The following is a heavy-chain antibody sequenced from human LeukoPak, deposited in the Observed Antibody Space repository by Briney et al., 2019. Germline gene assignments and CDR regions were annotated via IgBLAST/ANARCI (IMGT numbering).Heavy chain of an antibody. D-gene: IGHD3-22*01. Sequence: PSETLSLTCTVSGGSISDYYWSWIRQSPGKGLEWIGHMHYSGSTNYNSSLESRVTISMDTSKRQISLKLSSVTAADTAVYYCAKTYYDSSGWGFDYWGQGTLVTVSS. CDR1: GGSISDYY. CDR3: AKTYYDSSGWGFDY. J-gene: IGHJ4*02. V-gene: IGHV4-59*01. CDR2: MHYSGST.